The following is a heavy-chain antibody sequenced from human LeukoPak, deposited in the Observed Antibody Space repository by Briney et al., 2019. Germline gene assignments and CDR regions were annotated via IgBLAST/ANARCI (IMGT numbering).Heavy chain of an antibody. D-gene: IGHD5-12*01. CDR1: GGSISSGGYS. CDR2: IYHSGST. V-gene: IGHV4-30-2*01. CDR3: ARGAGYSGYDNRFDY. Sequence: SETLSLTCAVSGGSISSGGYSWSWIWQPPGKGLERIGYIYHSGSTYYNPSLKSRVTISVDRSKNQFSLKLSSVTAADTAVYYCARGAGYSGYDNRFDYWGQGTLVTVSS. J-gene: IGHJ4*02.